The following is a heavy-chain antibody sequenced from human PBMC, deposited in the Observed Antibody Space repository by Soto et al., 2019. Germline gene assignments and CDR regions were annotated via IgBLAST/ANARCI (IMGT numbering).Heavy chain of an antibody. V-gene: IGHV3-11*01. J-gene: IGHJ5*02. D-gene: IGHD3-3*01. CDR2: ISSSGSTI. CDR1: GFPFSGYY. Sequence: GGALRLSCATSGFPFSGYYMRWVRPAPGKGLGWVLYISSSGSTIYYADSVKGRFTISRDNAKNSLYLQMNSLRAEDTAVYYCAREVASPEYYDFWSGYYNWFDPWGQGTLVTVSS. CDR3: AREVASPEYYDFWSGYYNWFDP.